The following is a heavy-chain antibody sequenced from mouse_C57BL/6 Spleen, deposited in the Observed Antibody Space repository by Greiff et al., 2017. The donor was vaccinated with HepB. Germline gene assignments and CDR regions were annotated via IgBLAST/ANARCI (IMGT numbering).Heavy chain of an antibody. J-gene: IGHJ4*01. Sequence: VQLQQSGPELVKPGASVKISCKASGYTFTDYYMNWVKQSHGKSLEWIGDINPNNGGTSYNQKFKGKATLTVDKSSSTAYMELRSLTSEDSAVYYCANDGYYGYAMDYWGQGTSVTVSS. CDR3: ANDGYYGYAMDY. CDR1: GYTFTDYY. V-gene: IGHV1-26*01. D-gene: IGHD2-3*01. CDR2: INPNNGGT.